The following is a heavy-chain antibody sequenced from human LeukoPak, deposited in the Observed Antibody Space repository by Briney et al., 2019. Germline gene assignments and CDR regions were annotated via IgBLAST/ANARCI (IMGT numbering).Heavy chain of an antibody. D-gene: IGHD6-13*01. V-gene: IGHV4-39*07. J-gene: IGHJ4*02. CDR2: IYYSGST. CDR1: GGSISSSSYY. Sequence: PSETLSLTCTVSGGSISSSSYYWGWIRQPPGKGLEWIGSIYYSGSTYYNPSLKSRVTISVDTSKNQFSLKLSSVTAADTAVYYCAGRQYSSSWYYFDYWGQGTLVTVSS. CDR3: AGRQYSSSWYYFDY.